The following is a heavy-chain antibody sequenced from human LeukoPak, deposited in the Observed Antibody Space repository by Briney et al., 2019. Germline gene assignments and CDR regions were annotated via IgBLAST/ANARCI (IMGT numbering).Heavy chain of an antibody. Sequence: SETLSLTCTVSGGSISSHYWSWIRQPPGKGLEWIGYIYYSGSTNYNPPLKSRVTISVDTSKNQFSLKLSSETAADTAVYYCARDYYDSSGYPRKNWFDPWGQGTLVTVSS. D-gene: IGHD3-22*01. CDR1: GGSISSHY. J-gene: IGHJ5*02. CDR3: ARDYYDSSGYPRKNWFDP. CDR2: IYYSGST. V-gene: IGHV4-59*11.